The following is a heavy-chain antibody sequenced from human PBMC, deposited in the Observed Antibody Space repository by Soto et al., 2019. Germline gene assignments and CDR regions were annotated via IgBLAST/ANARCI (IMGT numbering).Heavy chain of an antibody. CDR3: ARDRLRGYDSSGFYS. Sequence: ASVKVSCKASGYTFTSYGISWVRQAPGQGLECMGWIDPSDGNRNFAQKFEDRVTMTTATSTNTVFLELRSLKSDDTAIYYCARDRLRGYDSSGFYSWGQGTMVTVSS. D-gene: IGHD3-22*01. J-gene: IGHJ4*02. CDR1: GYTFTSYG. V-gene: IGHV1-18*01. CDR2: IDPSDGNR.